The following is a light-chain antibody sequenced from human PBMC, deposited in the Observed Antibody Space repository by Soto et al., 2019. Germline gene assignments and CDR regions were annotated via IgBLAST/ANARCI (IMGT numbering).Light chain of an antibody. CDR1: QRINKD. CDR2: AAS. Sequence: DIQMTQSPSSLSASVGDRVPITCRASQRINKDLNWYQQQPGKAPKLLIYAASTLQSGVPSRFSGSGSGTDFALTISSLQPEDSATYSCQQSHRTPWTFGQGTKVEIK. CDR3: QQSHRTPWT. J-gene: IGKJ1*01. V-gene: IGKV1-39*01.